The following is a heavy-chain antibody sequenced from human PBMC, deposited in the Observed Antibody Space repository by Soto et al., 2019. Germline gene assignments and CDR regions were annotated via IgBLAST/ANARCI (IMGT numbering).Heavy chain of an antibody. Sequence: PGGSLRLSCAASGFTFEDFAMNWVRQAPGKGPEWVSRISWNGGRIDYADSVKGRFSISRDNAKNSLYLQINSLRGDDTAIYYCVRSGDNYNLLDYWGQGTPVTVSS. CDR1: GFTFEDFA. CDR3: VRSGDNYNLLDY. J-gene: IGHJ4*02. CDR2: ISWNGGRI. D-gene: IGHD1-1*01. V-gene: IGHV3-9*01.